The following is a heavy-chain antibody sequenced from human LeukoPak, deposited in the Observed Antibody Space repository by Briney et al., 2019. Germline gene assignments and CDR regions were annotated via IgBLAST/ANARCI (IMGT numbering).Heavy chain of an antibody. Sequence: ASVKVSCKASGGTFSSYAISWVRQAPGQGLEWMGWISACNGNTNYAQKLQGRVTMTTDTSTGTAYMELRSLRSDDTAVYYCARDGYYDYVWGSYRHDAFDIWGQGTMVTVSS. D-gene: IGHD3-16*02. CDR3: ARDGYYDYVWGSYRHDAFDI. V-gene: IGHV1-18*01. CDR1: GGTFSSYA. J-gene: IGHJ3*02. CDR2: ISACNGNT.